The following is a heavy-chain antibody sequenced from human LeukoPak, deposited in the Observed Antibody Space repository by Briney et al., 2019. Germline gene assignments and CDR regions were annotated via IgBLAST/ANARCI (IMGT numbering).Heavy chain of an antibody. J-gene: IGHJ3*02. CDR3: ARHLTNWESVAAPPASDAFGI. V-gene: IGHV4-39*01. D-gene: IGHD6-19*01. CDR1: GGSISGGRYF. CDR2: IFYSGST. Sequence: SETLSLTCTVSGGSISGGRYFWGWIRQPPGKELEWIGTIFYSGSTYYNPSLQGRVTMSVDTSKNRFSLELRSVTAADTSLYYCARHLTNWESVAAPPASDAFGIWGQGAMVTVSS.